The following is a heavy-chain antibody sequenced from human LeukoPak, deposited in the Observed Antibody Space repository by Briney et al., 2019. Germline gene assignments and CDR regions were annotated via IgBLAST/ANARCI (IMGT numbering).Heavy chain of an antibody. CDR3: AHSGPYSSSWYGPGYYFDY. J-gene: IGHJ4*02. D-gene: IGHD6-13*01. CDR1: GGSISNYYW. Sequence: TLSLTCTVSGGSISNYYWSWIRQPPGKALEWLALIYWNDDKRYSPSLKSRLTITKDTSKNQVVLTMTNMDPVDTATYYCAHSGPYSSSWYGPGYYFDYWGQGTLVTVSS. V-gene: IGHV2-5*01. CDR2: IYWNDDK.